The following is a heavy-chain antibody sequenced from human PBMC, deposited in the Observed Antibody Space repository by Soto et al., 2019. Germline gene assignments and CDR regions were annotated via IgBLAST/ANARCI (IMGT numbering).Heavy chain of an antibody. CDR3: AKDKKDITGVEGEYFDY. CDR1: GFTFSSYA. J-gene: IGHJ4*02. V-gene: IGHV3-23*01. Sequence: GGSLRLSCAASGFTFSSYAMSWVRQAPGKGLEWVSAISGSGGSTYYADSVKGRFTISRDNSKNTLYLQMNSLRAEDTAVYYCAKDKKDITGVEGEYFDYWGQGTLVTVSS. CDR2: ISGSGGST. D-gene: IGHD7-27*01.